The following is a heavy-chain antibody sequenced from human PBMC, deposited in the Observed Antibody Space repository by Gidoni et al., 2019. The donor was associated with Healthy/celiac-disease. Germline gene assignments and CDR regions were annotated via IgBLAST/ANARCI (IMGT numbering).Heavy chain of an antibody. D-gene: IGHD2-2*03. CDR1: GYTFTSYA. CDR2: INAGNGNT. Sequence: QVQLVQSGAEVKKPGASVKVSCQASGYTFTSYARHWVRQAPGQRLEWMGWINAGNGNTKYSQKFQGRVTITRDTSASTAYMELSSLRSEDTAVYYCARDRWGLDIVVVPENWFDPWGQGTLVTVSS. CDR3: ARDRWGLDIVVVPENWFDP. J-gene: IGHJ5*02. V-gene: IGHV1-3*01.